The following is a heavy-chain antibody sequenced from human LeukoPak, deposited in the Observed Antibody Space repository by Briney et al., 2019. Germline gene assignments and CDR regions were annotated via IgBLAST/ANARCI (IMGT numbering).Heavy chain of an antibody. J-gene: IGHJ3*02. V-gene: IGHV3-74*01. CDR2: VNDGGSSS. D-gene: IGHD4-23*01. Sequence: GGSLRLSCIASGFTFSNYWVHWVRQAPGKGLVWVSRVNDGGSSSNYADFVKGRFTVSRDNAKNTLYLQMNNLGAEDTAVYYCARVRVGGNRAFDIWGQGTMVTVSS. CDR1: GFTFSNYW. CDR3: ARVRVGGNRAFDI.